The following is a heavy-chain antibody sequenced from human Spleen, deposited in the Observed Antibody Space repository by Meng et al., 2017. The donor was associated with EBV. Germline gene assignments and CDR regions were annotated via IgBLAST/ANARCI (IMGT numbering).Heavy chain of an antibody. V-gene: IGHV4-39*07. CDR3: ARGYNGFFDH. CDR2: FYYSGTT. Sequence: QLHLQESGPGLVKPSETLSLTCSVSGGYSSSSGYHWAWLRQPPGKGLEWIGNFYYSGTTYYKSSLQSRVTMSVDTSKNQFSLRVTSVIAADTAVYYCARGYNGFFDHWGQGTLVTVSS. CDR1: GGYSSSSGYH. D-gene: IGHD5-12*01. J-gene: IGHJ4*02.